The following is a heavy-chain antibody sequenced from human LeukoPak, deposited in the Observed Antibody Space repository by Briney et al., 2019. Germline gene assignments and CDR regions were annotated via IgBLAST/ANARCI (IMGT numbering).Heavy chain of an antibody. CDR3: ARRSSAGAFDI. D-gene: IGHD6-19*01. Sequence: GESLKISCKTSGYIFTSDWIGWVRQMPGKGLEWMGIIYPGDSDTRCSPSFQGQVTISADKSISTAYLQWSSLKASDTAMYYCARRSSAGAFDIWGQGTMVTVSS. CDR2: IYPGDSDT. V-gene: IGHV5-51*01. J-gene: IGHJ3*02. CDR1: GYIFTSDW.